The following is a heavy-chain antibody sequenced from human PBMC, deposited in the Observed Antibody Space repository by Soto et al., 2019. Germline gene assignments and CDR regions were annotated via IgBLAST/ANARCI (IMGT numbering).Heavy chain of an antibody. V-gene: IGHV3-72*01. Sequence: GGSLRLSCAASGFTLIDHYMDWVRQAPGKGLEWVGRTRNKANSYTTEYAASVKGRFTISRDDSKKSVYVQMNSLKTEDTAVYYCARLTYSSGWKYDYWGQGTLVTSPQ. CDR2: TRNKANSYTT. D-gene: IGHD6-19*01. J-gene: IGHJ4*02. CDR1: GFTLIDHY. CDR3: ARLTYSSGWKYDY.